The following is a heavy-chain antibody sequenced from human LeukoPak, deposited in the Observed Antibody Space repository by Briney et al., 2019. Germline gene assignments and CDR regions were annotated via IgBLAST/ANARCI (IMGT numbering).Heavy chain of an antibody. V-gene: IGHV4-34*01. CDR1: GGSFSGYY. CDR2: INHSGST. Sequence: PSETLSLTCAVYGGSFSGYYWSWIRQPPGKGLEWIGEINHSGSTNYNPSPKSRVTISVDTSKNQFSLKLSSVTAADTAVYYCARVYARGTMVRGATKKTNLFDPWGQGTLVTVSS. J-gene: IGHJ5*02. D-gene: IGHD3-10*01. CDR3: ARVYARGTMVRGATKKTNLFDP.